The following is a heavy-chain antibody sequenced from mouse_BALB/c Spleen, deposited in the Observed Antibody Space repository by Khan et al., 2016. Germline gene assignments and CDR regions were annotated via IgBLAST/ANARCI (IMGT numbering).Heavy chain of an antibody. CDR3: ARENDRTWFAY. V-gene: IGHV1-9*01. D-gene: IGHD2-14*01. CDR2: ILPGSGST. J-gene: IGHJ3*01. CDR1: GYTFSSYW. Sequence: QVQLQQSGAELMKPGASVKISCKATGYTFSSYWIEWVKQRPGHGLEWIGEILPGSGSTNYNEKFKDKATFTADTSSNTAYIQFSSLTSEDSAVYCCARENDRTWFAYWGQGTLVTVSA.